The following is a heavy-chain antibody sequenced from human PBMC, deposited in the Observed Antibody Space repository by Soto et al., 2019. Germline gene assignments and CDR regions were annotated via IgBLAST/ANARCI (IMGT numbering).Heavy chain of an antibody. D-gene: IGHD4-17*01. Sequence: PSETLSLTCTVSGGSISGSSYYWGWIRQPPGKGLECIGSVHYSGSTDYNPSLKSRVTISVDTSKNQFSLKLTSVTAAGTAVYFCASFSGATYGDYGGGINYWGQGTLVTVSS. V-gene: IGHV4-39*01. CDR2: VHYSGST. J-gene: IGHJ4*02. CDR3: ASFSGATYGDYGGGINY. CDR1: GGSISGSSYY.